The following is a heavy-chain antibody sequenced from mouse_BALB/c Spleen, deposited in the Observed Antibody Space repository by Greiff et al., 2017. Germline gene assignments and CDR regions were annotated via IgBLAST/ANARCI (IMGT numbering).Heavy chain of an antibody. CDR2: INSNGGST. CDR1: GFTFSSYG. V-gene: IGHV5-6-3*01. D-gene: IGHD2-2*01. J-gene: IGHJ2*01. Sequence: EVKVVESGGGLVQPGGSLKLSCAASGFTFSSYGMSWVRQTPDKRLELVATINSNGGSTYYPDSVKGRFTISRDNAKNTLYLQMSSLKSEDTAMYYCARDLGLRRFDYWGQGTTLTVSS. CDR3: ARDLGLRRFDY.